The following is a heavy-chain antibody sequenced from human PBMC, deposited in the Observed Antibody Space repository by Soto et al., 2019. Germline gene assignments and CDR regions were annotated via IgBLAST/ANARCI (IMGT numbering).Heavy chain of an antibody. V-gene: IGHV3-23*01. CDR3: ATALTAIVLLPVDN. D-gene: IGHD2-2*01. CDR2: ISGSGGST. J-gene: IGHJ3*02. Sequence: RVSQAPGKGLEWVSGISGSGGSTYYADSVKGRFTISRDNSKNTLYLQMNSLRAEDTAVYYCATALTAIVLLPVDNCGQGTMVSLSS.